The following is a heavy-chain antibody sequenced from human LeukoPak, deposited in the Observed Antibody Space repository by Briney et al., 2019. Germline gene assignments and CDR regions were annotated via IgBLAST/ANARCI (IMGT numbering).Heavy chain of an antibody. CDR3: ARESKNDFGAFDI. J-gene: IGHJ3*02. CDR2: IYSGGRT. CDR1: GFTVSSNY. V-gene: IGHV3-66*01. D-gene: IGHD3-3*01. Sequence: PGGSLRLSCAASGFTVSSNYMSWVRQAPGKGLEWVSVIYSGGRTYYADSVKGRFTISRDNSKNTLYLQMNSLRAEDTAVYYCARESKNDFGAFDIWGQGTMVTVSS.